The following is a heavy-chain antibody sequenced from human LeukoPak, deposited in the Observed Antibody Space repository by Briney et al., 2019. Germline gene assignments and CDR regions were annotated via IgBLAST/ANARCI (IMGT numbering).Heavy chain of an antibody. Sequence: AASVKVSCKASGYTFTSNGISWVRQPPGQGLEWMGWISAYNGNTNYAQKLQGRVTMTTDTSTSTAYMELRSLRSDDTAVYYCARNVGGTRGAPFDYWGQGTLVTVSS. CDR2: ISAYNGNT. CDR3: ARNVGGTRGAPFDY. V-gene: IGHV1-18*04. D-gene: IGHD1-26*01. J-gene: IGHJ4*02. CDR1: GYTFTSNG.